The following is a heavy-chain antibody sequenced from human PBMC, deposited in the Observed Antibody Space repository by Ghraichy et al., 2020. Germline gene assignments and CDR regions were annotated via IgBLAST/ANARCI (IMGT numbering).Heavy chain of an antibody. J-gene: IGHJ3*01. CDR1: GVSMSSFH. Sequence: GSLRLSCTVSGVSMSSFHWSWIRRPPGKGLEWIGFIYNGGSTNYNPSLKSRVTISVDTSKNQFSLRLSSVTAADTAVYYCASPFCSDGVCYNVFDFWGQGTMVTVSS. D-gene: IGHD2-8*01. V-gene: IGHV4-59*01. CDR3: ASPFCSDGVCYNVFDF. CDR2: IYNGGST.